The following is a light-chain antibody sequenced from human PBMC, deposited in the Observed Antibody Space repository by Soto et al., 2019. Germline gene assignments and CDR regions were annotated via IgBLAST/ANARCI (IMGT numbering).Light chain of an antibody. Sequence: EIVMTQSPATLSVSPGERATLSCRASQSVSSKLAWYQQKRGQAPRLLIYGASTRATGVPARFSGSGSGTDFTLTISSLEPEDFAVYYCQQFGSSVTFGQGTRLEIK. V-gene: IGKV3-15*01. J-gene: IGKJ5*01. CDR2: GAS. CDR1: QSVSSK. CDR3: QQFGSSVT.